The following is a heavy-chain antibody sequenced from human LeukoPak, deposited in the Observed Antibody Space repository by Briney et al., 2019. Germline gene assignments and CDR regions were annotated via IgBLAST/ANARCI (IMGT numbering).Heavy chain of an antibody. CDR2: IYYSGST. V-gene: IGHV4-39*01. CDR1: GGSISSSSYY. J-gene: IGHJ4*02. Sequence: SETLSLTCTVSGGSISSSSYYWGWIRQPPGKGLEWIGSIYYSGSTYYNPSLKSRVTISVDTSKNQFSLKLSSVTAADTAVYYCASSGSYYELGYWGQGTLVTVSS. CDR3: ASSGSYYELGY. D-gene: IGHD1-26*01.